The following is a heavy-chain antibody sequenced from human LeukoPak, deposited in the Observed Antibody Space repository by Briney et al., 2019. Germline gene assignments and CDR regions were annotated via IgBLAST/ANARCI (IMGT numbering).Heavy chain of an antibody. Sequence: GGSLRLSCAAPGFTFSSYSMNWVRQAPGKGLEWVSSISSSSSYIYYADSVKGRFTISRDNAKNSLYLQMNSLRAEDTAVYYCARVGTLAEYTNAFDYWGQGTLVTVSS. J-gene: IGHJ4*02. V-gene: IGHV3-21*01. CDR1: GFTFSSYS. CDR2: ISSSSSYI. D-gene: IGHD7-27*01. CDR3: ARVGTLAEYTNAFDY.